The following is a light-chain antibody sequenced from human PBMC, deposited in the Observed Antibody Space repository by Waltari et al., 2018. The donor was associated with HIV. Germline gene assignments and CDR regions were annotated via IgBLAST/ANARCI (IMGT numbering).Light chain of an antibody. V-gene: IGLV2-8*01. CDR2: EAT. J-gene: IGLJ3*02. Sequence: QSVLTQPPSAPGSPGQSVTISCPGTISDFVGYNYVPWPQLYTGKDPTLTIYEATKRPSGVPVRFSGSKSDNTASLTVAGLQAEDEADYYCSAYAGSNNWVFGGGTKLTVL. CDR1: ISDFVGYNY. CDR3: SAYAGSNNWV.